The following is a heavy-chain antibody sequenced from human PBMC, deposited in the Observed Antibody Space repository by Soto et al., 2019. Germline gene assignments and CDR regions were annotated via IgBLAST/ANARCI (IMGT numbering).Heavy chain of an antibody. D-gene: IGHD3-10*01. CDR2: IHPGDSET. CDR1: GYSFTIYY. J-gene: IGHJ6*02. Sequence: PGESLKISCNGSGYSFTIYYSAWVGQMPGKGLEWMGIIHPGDSETRYSPSFQGHVIISADKSISSAYLQWSSLEAADTAMYYCARQRITRVRGVSSSGLDVWGQGTTVTVSS. V-gene: IGHV5-51*01. CDR3: ARQRITRVRGVSSSGLDV.